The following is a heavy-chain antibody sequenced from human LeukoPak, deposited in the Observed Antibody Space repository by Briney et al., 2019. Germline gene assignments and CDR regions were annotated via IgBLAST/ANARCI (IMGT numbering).Heavy chain of an antibody. CDR2: ISWSSGSI. CDR3: AKDNRRHYTSGPNPDSLH. Sequence: GRSLRLSCAGSGCIFNNYAMHWVRQPPGKGLEWVSGISWSSGSIDYADSVKGRFTISRDNAKNSLYLQMNSLRVEDTAFYYCAKDNRRHYTSGPNPDSLHWGQGALVTVSS. D-gene: IGHD6-19*01. J-gene: IGHJ4*02. V-gene: IGHV3-9*01. CDR1: GCIFNNYA.